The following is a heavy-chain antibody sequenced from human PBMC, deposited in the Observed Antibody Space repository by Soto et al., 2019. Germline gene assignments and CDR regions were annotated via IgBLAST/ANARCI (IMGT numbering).Heavy chain of an antibody. D-gene: IGHD1-26*01. CDR3: VVGLSGSKTFDY. V-gene: IGHV1-18*01. CDR2: ISVYNGKT. CDR1: GYLFTSYG. J-gene: IGHJ4*02. Sequence: QVQLVQSGAEVKKPGASVTVSCKPSGYLFTSYGISWVRQAPGQGLEWMEWISVYNGKTEYAQRFQGRVTVTTDTFTSTAHMELRSLRSDDTAIYYCVVGLSGSKTFDYWGQGTLVTVSS.